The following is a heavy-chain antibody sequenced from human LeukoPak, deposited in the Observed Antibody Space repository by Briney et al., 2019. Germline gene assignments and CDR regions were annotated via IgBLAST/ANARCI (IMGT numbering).Heavy chain of an antibody. Sequence: GRSLRLPCAASGFTFRNYGMHWVRQAPGRGLEWVAVIWYDGSNKYFADSVKGRFTISRDNSKNTLYLQMDSLRAEDTAVYYCARGPYENAFDIWGQGTMVTVSS. CDR2: IWYDGSNK. CDR3: ARGPYENAFDI. V-gene: IGHV3-33*01. D-gene: IGHD5-12*01. CDR1: GFTFRNYG. J-gene: IGHJ3*02.